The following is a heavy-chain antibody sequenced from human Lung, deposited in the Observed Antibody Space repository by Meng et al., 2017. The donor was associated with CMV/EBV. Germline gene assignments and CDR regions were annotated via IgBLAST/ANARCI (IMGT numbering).Heavy chain of an antibody. D-gene: IGHD2-21*01. CDR2: IGATAGGT. J-gene: IGHJ4*02. Sequence: GEXXKISCAASGLTFSSYGMSWVRQAPGKGLEWVSSIGATAGGTYYADSVKGRFTISRDNAKNTLYLQMNSLRAEDTAVYYCAKYSAVAERLYYFGYWGPGTXVTVSS. CDR1: GLTFSSYG. V-gene: IGHV3-23*01. CDR3: AKYSAVAERLYYFGY.